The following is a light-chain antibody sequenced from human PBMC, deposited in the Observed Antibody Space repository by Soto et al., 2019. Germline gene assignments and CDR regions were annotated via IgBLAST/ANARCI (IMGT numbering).Light chain of an antibody. CDR3: QTWGTGFHVV. V-gene: IGLV4-69*01. Sequence: QPVLTQSPSASASLGASVKLTCTLSSGHSRYTIAWHQQQPEKGPRYLMKVNSDGSHSKGDGIPDRFSGSSSGAERYLTISSLQSEDEADYYCQTWGTGFHVVFGGGTKVTVL. J-gene: IGLJ2*01. CDR2: VNSDGSH. CDR1: SGHSRYT.